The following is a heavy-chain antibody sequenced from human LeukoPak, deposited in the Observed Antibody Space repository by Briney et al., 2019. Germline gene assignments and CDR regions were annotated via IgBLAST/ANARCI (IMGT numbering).Heavy chain of an antibody. CDR1: GGSISSGDYY. D-gene: IGHD3-22*01. CDR3: ARDMRRAYYYDSSGYSIDP. V-gene: IGHV4-30-4*08. J-gene: IGHJ5*02. CDR2: IYYSGST. Sequence: PSETLSLTCTVSGGSISSGDYYWSWIRQPPGKGLEWIGYIYYSGSTYYNPSLKSRVTISVDTSKNQFSLKLSSVTAADTAVYYCARDMRRAYYYDSSGYSIDPWGQGTLVTVSS.